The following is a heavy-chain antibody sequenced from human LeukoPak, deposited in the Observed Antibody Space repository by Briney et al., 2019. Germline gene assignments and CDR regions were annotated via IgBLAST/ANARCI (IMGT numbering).Heavy chain of an antibody. CDR3: ASNSGSYFGY. CDR2: INSDGSST. Sequence: GGSLRLSCAVSGFTFSSYWMHWVRQAPGKGLVWVSRINSDGSSTIYADSVKGRFTISRVNAKNTLYLQMNSLRAEDTAVYYCASNSGSYFGYWGQGTLVTVSS. V-gene: IGHV3-74*01. J-gene: IGHJ4*02. D-gene: IGHD1-26*01. CDR1: GFTFSSYW.